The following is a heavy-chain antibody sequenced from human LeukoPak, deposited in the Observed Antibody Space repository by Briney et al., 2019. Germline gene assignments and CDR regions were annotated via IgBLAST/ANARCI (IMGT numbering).Heavy chain of an antibody. CDR3: AKDRSSIWAMDV. Sequence: GGSLRLSCAASGFTFSNFGMSWVRQAPGKGLEWVSSISNSGSSTYYADSVKGRFTISRDISKNTLYLQMTSLRAEDTAVYYCAKDRSSIWAMDVWGQGTTVTVSS. CDR2: ISNSGSST. V-gene: IGHV3-23*01. CDR1: GFTFSNFG. D-gene: IGHD6-13*01. J-gene: IGHJ6*02.